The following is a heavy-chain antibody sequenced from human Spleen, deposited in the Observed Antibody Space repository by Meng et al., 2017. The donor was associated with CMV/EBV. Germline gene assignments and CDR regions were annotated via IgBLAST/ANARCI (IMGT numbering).Heavy chain of an antibody. CDR2: IYFSGVP. Sequence: SETLSLTCTVSGASIPHGGYYWSWIRQHPERGLEWIGFIYFSGVPYYNPSLKSRITISVDASKRQFFLKLNSVTAADTAVYYCAKTDSREGGFDSWGQGTLVTVSS. J-gene: IGHJ4*02. D-gene: IGHD1-1*01. CDR3: AKTDSREGGFDS. V-gene: IGHV4-31*03. CDR1: GASIPHGGYY.